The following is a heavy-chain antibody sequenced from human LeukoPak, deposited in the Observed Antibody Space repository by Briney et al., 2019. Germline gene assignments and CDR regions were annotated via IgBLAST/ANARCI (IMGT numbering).Heavy chain of an antibody. D-gene: IGHD2-2*01. CDR3: ARVCIVVVPAAWSSYYYYYMDV. CDR2: IYTSGST. Sequence: SSQTLSLTCTVSGGSISSGSYYWSWIRQPAGKGLEWIGRIYTSGSTNYNPSLKSRVTISVDTSKNQFSLKLSSVTAADTAVYYCARVCIVVVPAAWSSYYYYYMDVWGKGTTVTVSS. J-gene: IGHJ6*03. CDR1: GGSISSGSYY. V-gene: IGHV4-61*02.